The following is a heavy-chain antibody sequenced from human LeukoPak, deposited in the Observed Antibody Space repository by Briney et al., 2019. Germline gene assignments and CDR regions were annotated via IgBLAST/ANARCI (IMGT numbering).Heavy chain of an antibody. Sequence: GGSLRLPCAASGFTFSDYYMSWIRQAPGKGLEWVSYISSSGSTIYYADSVKGRFTISRDNAKNPLYLQMNSLRAGDTAVYYCARVKRVVVPAANNWFDPWGQGTLVTVSS. CDR2: ISSSGSTI. J-gene: IGHJ5*02. CDR3: ARVKRVVVPAANNWFDP. CDR1: GFTFSDYY. D-gene: IGHD2-2*01. V-gene: IGHV3-11*01.